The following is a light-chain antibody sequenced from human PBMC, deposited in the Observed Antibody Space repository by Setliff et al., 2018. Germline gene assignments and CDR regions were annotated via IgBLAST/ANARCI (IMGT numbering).Light chain of an antibody. J-gene: IGLJ1*01. V-gene: IGLV3-21*04. CDR3: RVWDSSSDRRV. CDR1: NIGSKS. CDR2: YDS. Sequence: SYELTQPPSVSVAPGKTARITCGGNNIGSKSVHWYQQKPGQAPVLVIYYDSDRPSGIPERFSGSNSGNTATLTISRVEAGDEADYYCRVWDSSSDRRVFGTGTKGTV.